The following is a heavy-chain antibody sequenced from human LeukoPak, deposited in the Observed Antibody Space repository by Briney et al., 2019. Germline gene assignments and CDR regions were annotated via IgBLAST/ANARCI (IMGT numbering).Heavy chain of an antibody. Sequence: PGGSLRLSCAASGFTFSSYSMNWVRQAPGKGLDWVSAMTGSGEKTYYADSVKGRFTISRDNSKNTLYLQMNSLRAEDTALYYCAKDSVPRYSGYGLGDEWGQGTLVTVSS. D-gene: IGHD5-12*01. J-gene: IGHJ4*02. CDR3: AKDSVPRYSGYGLGDE. CDR2: MTGSGEKT. CDR1: GFTFSSYS. V-gene: IGHV3-23*01.